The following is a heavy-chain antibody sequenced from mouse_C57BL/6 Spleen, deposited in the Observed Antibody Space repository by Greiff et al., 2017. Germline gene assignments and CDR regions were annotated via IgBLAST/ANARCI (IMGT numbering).Heavy chain of an antibody. CDR1: GYTFTSYW. CDR3: ARIYYDYDWFAY. V-gene: IGHV1-7*01. Sequence: QVHVKQSGAELAKPGASVKLSCKASGYTFTSYWMHWVKQRPGQGLEWIGYINPSSGYTKYNQKFKDKATLTADKSSSTAYMQLSSLTYEDSAVYYCARIYYDYDWFAYWGQGTLVTVSA. CDR2: INPSSGYT. D-gene: IGHD2-4*01. J-gene: IGHJ3*01.